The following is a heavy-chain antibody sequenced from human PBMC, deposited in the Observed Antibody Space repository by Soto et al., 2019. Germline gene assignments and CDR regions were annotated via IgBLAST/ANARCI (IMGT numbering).Heavy chain of an antibody. Sequence: ASVKVSCKASGYTFTGYYMHWARQAPGQGLEWMGWINPNSGGTNYAQKFQGRVTMTRDTSISTAYMELSRLRSDDTAVYYCARVKIAEAGITLDYWGQGTLVTVSS. CDR3: ARVKIAEAGITLDY. J-gene: IGHJ4*02. CDR1: GYTFTGYY. CDR2: INPNSGGT. V-gene: IGHV1-2*02. D-gene: IGHD6-13*01.